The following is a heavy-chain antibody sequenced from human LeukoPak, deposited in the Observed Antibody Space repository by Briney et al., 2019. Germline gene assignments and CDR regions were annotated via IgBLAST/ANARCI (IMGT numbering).Heavy chain of an antibody. Sequence: ASVKVSCKASGYTFTSYDINWVRQATGQGLEWMGWMNPNSGNTGYAQKFQGRVTMTRNTSISTAYMELSSLRSEDTAVYYCARTEVSGSYLAGGSDYWGQGTLVTVSS. CDR1: GYTFTSYD. D-gene: IGHD1-26*01. V-gene: IGHV1-8*01. CDR3: ARTEVSGSYLAGGSDY. CDR2: MNPNSGNT. J-gene: IGHJ4*02.